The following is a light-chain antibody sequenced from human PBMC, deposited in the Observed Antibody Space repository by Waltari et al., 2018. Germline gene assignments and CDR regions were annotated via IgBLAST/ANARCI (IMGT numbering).Light chain of an antibody. Sequence: DIVLTQSPGTLSLSPGERATLSCRASQSVSYNFLNWYQQKPGQAPRVLIHGTSSRATGIPDRFSGSGSGTDFTLTISRLEPEDFAVYYCQQYDGVVLTFGGGTKVEI. CDR1: QSVSYNF. J-gene: IGKJ4*01. V-gene: IGKV3-20*01. CDR2: GTS. CDR3: QQYDGVVLT.